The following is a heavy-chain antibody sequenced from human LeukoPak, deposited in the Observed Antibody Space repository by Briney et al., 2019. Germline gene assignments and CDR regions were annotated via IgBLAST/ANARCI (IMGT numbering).Heavy chain of an antibody. V-gene: IGHV1-18*01. D-gene: IGHD5-12*01. Sequence: AAVKLSCKAAGYRFTNHGIIWVRQAPGQGVVGMAWISACNGDTAYAQTAQGRITVTTATSTSRAYMQLKRRRTREPAADYCAKSQSGSLRAPFDSWGQGTLVTVSS. CDR1: GYRFTNHG. CDR3: AKSQSGSLRAPFDS. J-gene: IGHJ4*02. CDR2: ISACNGDT.